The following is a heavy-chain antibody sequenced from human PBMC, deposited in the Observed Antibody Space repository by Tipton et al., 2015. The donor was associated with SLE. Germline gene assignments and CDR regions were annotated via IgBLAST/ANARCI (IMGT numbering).Heavy chain of an antibody. Sequence: TLSLTCTVSGGSISSADYYWSWIRQHPGKGLEWIGYIYYTMSAYYNPSLKSRVIISLDTSKNHFSLKLSSVTAADTAVYYCARGFPEQLSLPYFDHWGQGVLVTVSS. CDR1: GGSISSADYY. CDR2: IYYTMSA. V-gene: IGHV4-31*03. CDR3: ARGFPEQLSLPYFDH. D-gene: IGHD1-1*01. J-gene: IGHJ4*02.